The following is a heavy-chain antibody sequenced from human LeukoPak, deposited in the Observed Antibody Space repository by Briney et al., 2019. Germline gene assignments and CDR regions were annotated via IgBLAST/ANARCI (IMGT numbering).Heavy chain of an antibody. V-gene: IGHV4-59*01. CDR2: IYYSGST. D-gene: IGHD2-2*01. CDR1: GGSISSYY. J-gene: IGHJ6*03. Sequence: KTSETLSLTCTVSGGSISSYYWSWIRQPPGKGLEWIGYIYYSGSTNYNPSLKSRVTISVDTSKNQFSLKLSSVTAADTAVYYCARGEYQLLSRNYYYYMDVWGKGTTVTVSS. CDR3: ARGEYQLLSRNYYYYMDV.